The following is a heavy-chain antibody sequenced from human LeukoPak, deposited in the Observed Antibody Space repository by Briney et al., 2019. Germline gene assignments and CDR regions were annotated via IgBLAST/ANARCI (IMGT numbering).Heavy chain of an antibody. V-gene: IGHV3-48*03. CDR3: AKEAGYSYGTFDY. D-gene: IGHD5-18*01. CDR2: ISSSGSTK. J-gene: IGHJ4*02. CDR1: GFTFSSYE. Sequence: QPGGSLRLSCAASGFTFSSYEMNWVRQAPGKGLEWVSYISSSGSTKYYADSVKGRFTISRDNAKNSLYLQMNSLRAEDTAVYYCAKEAGYSYGTFDYWGQGTLVTVSS.